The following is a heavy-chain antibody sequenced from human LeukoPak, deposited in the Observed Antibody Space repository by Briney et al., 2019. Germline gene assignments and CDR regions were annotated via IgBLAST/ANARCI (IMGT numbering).Heavy chain of an antibody. Sequence: GGSLRLSCAASGLTFSSYSMNWVRQAPGKGLEWVSSISSSSSYIYYADSVKGRFTISRDNAKNSLYLQMNSLRAEDTAVYYCAIDRGRKFDPWGQGTLVTVSS. CDR3: AIDRGRKFDP. D-gene: IGHD3-10*01. CDR1: GLTFSSYS. J-gene: IGHJ5*02. V-gene: IGHV3-21*01. CDR2: ISSSSSYI.